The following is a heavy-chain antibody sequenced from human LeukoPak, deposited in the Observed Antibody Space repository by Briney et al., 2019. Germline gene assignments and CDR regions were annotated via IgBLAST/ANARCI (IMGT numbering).Heavy chain of an antibody. Sequence: PGGSLRLSCAASGFTFSNAWMNWVRQAPGKGLEWVSAISGSGGSTYYADSVKGRFTISRDNSKNTLYLQMNSLRAEDTAIYYCAKDVKASLQLGYYDIWGQGTMVTVSS. J-gene: IGHJ3*02. CDR2: ISGSGGST. CDR3: AKDVKASLQLGYYDI. D-gene: IGHD6-6*01. CDR1: GFTFSNAW. V-gene: IGHV3-23*01.